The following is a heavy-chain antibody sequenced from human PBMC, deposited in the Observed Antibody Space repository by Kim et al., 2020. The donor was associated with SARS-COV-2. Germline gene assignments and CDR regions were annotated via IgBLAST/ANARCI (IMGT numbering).Heavy chain of an antibody. V-gene: IGHV4-34*01. CDR3: ARTSIAARYFDY. J-gene: IGHJ4*02. D-gene: IGHD6-6*01. CDR2: INHSGST. CDR1: GGSFSGYY. Sequence: SETLSLTCAVYGGSFSGYYWSWIRQPPGKGLEWIGEINHSGSTNYNPSLKSRVTISVDTSKNQFSLKLSSVTAADTAVYYCARTSIAARYFDYWGQGTLVTVSS.